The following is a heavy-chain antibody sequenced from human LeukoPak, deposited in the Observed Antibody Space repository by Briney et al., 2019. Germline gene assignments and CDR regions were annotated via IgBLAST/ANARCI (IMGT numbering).Heavy chain of an antibody. Sequence: GGSLRLSCAASGFTFSSYAMSWVRQAPGKGLEWVSAISGSGGSTYYADSVKGRFTISRDNSKNTLYLQMNSLRAEDTAVFYCARDIGGRDYYTSGTYYNLFDYWGQGTLVTVSS. CDR3: ARDIGGRDYYTSGTYYNLFDY. V-gene: IGHV3-23*01. CDR1: GFTFSSYA. J-gene: IGHJ4*02. CDR2: ISGSGGST. D-gene: IGHD3-10*01.